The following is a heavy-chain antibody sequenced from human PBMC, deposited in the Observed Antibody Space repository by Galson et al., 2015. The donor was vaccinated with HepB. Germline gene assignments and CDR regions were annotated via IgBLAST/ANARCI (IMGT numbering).Heavy chain of an antibody. CDR3: ARVLSGEEYSSSSSIDYGMDV. CDR1: GGSFSGYY. J-gene: IGHJ6*02. Sequence: SETLSLTCAVYGGSFSGYYWSWNRQPPGKGLEWIGYIYYSGSTNYNPSLKSRVTISVDTSKNQFSLKLSSVTAADTAVYYCARVLSGEEYSSSSSIDYGMDVWGQGTTVTVSS. V-gene: IGHV4-59*01. D-gene: IGHD6-6*01. CDR2: IYYSGST.